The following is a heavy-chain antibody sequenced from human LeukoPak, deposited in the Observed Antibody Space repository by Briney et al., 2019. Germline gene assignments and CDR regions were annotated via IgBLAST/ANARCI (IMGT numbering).Heavy chain of an antibody. V-gene: IGHV3-21*04. D-gene: IGHD5-24*01. Sequence: GGSLRLSCGASGFTFSDYSMNWVRQAPGKGLEWVSAISSGTSHIYYADSVKGRFTVSRDNAKNSLYLQMNSLRAEDTAIYYCAKDGYNGFDFWGQGTLVTVSS. CDR1: GFTFSDYS. CDR2: ISSGTSHI. J-gene: IGHJ4*02. CDR3: AKDGYNGFDF.